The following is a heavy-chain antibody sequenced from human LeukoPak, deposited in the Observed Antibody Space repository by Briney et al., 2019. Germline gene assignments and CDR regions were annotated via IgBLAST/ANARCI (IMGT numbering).Heavy chain of an antibody. Sequence: GASVKVSCKASGYTFTSYGISWVRQAPGQGLEWMGWISAYNGNTNYAQKLQGRVTMTTDTSTSTAYMELRSLRSDDTAVYYCARDQTVPLLWFGAGRSYYYMDVWGKGTTVTISS. J-gene: IGHJ6*03. CDR3: ARDQTVPLLWFGAGRSYYYMDV. D-gene: IGHD3-10*01. CDR2: ISAYNGNT. V-gene: IGHV1-18*01. CDR1: GYTFTSYG.